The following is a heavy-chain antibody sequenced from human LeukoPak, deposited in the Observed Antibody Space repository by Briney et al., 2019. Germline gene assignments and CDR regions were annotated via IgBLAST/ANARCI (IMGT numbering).Heavy chain of an antibody. CDR1: GHTFTGYY. CDR3: ARDPLYESGPPVDY. D-gene: IGHD2/OR15-2a*01. V-gene: IGHV1-2*02. J-gene: IGHJ4*02. CDR2: INPNSGGT. Sequence: SVKVSCKASGHTFTGYYMHWVRQAPGQGLEWMGWINPNSGGTNYAQKFQVRVTMTRDTSISTVYMELSRLRSDDTAVYYCARDPLYESGPPVDYWGQGTLVTVSS.